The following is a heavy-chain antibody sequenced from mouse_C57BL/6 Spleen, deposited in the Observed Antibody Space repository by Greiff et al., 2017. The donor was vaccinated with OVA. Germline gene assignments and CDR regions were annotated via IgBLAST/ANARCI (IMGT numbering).Heavy chain of an antibody. J-gene: IGHJ3*01. CDR3: ASLNGSCYMDY. D-gene: IGHD1-1*01. Sequence: EVQLQQSGPELVKPGASVKISCKASGFTFTDYYMTWVQQSHGKSLEWIGDISPNNGGTSYNHKFKGKATLTVDKSSITAYMELRSLTSEDSAVYYCASLNGSCYMDYWGQGTLVTVSA. CDR1: GFTFTDYY. CDR2: ISPNNGGT. V-gene: IGHV1-26*01.